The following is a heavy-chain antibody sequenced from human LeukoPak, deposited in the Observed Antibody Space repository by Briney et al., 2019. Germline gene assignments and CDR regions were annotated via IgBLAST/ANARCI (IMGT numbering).Heavy chain of an antibody. J-gene: IGHJ3*02. Sequence: ASVKVSCKASGYTFTSYGISWVRQAPGQGLEWMGWISAYNGNTNYAQKLQGRVTMTRNTSISTAYMELSSLRSEDTAVYYCARMLTAAANDAFDIWGQGTMVTVSS. V-gene: IGHV1-18*01. D-gene: IGHD6-13*01. CDR3: ARMLTAAANDAFDI. CDR2: ISAYNGNT. CDR1: GYTFTSYG.